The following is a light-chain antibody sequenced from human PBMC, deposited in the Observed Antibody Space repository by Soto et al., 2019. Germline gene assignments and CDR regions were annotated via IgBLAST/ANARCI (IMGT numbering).Light chain of an antibody. CDR1: QSIISY. CDR3: QQSYTTSYT. Sequence: DIPMTQSPSSLSASVGDRVTITCRASQSIISYLNWFQQKPGKAPNLLIYTTSNLQSGVPSRFSGSGSGTDFTLTISCLQPEDFATYYCQQSYTTSYTFGQGTKLEIE. J-gene: IGKJ2*01. V-gene: IGKV1-39*01. CDR2: TTS.